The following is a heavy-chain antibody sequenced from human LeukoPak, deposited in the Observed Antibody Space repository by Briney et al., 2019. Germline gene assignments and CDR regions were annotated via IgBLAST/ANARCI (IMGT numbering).Heavy chain of an antibody. CDR2: INPSGGST. CDR1: GYTFTNYY. V-gene: IGHV1-46*01. CDR3: ARVAWGDYTPDYYYYYMDV. D-gene: IGHD4-17*01. J-gene: IGHJ6*03. Sequence: ASVKVSCKASGYTFTNYYMHWVRQAPGQGLEWLGLINPSGGSTSYAQKFQGRVTMTRDMSTSTVYMELSSLRSEDTAVYYCARVAWGDYTPDYYYYYMDVWGKGTTVTISS.